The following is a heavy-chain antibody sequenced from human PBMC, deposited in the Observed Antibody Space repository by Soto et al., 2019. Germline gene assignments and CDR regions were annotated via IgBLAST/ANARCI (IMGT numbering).Heavy chain of an antibody. J-gene: IGHJ3*02. CDR2: ITYAGSNK. V-gene: IGHV3-30*03. Sequence: QVQLVESGGGVVQPGTSLRLSCAASGFTFGSYGMHWVRQAPGKELEWVALITYAGSNKNYADSVKGRFTISRDNSKNTLYLQMNSLRPEDTAVYYCARSEQYQVFAFDIWGQGTMVTASS. CDR1: GFTFGSYG. D-gene: IGHD6-19*01. CDR3: ARSEQYQVFAFDI.